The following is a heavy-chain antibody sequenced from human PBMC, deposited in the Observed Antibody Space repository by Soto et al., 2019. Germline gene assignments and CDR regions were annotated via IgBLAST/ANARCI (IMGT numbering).Heavy chain of an antibody. J-gene: IGHJ3*02. CDR3: AKSITISALAFDI. Sequence: LRLSCAASGFTFNKYWMSWVRQAPGKGLEWVANINQDGSEKYYVDSVKGRFTISRDNAKSSVYLQLNSLRGEDTAVYYCAKSITISALAFDIWGQGTAVTV. V-gene: IGHV3-7*01. D-gene: IGHD3-9*01. CDR1: GFTFNKYW. CDR2: INQDGSEK.